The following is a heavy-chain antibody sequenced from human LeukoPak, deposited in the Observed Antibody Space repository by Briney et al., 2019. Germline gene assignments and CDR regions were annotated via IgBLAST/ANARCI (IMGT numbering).Heavy chain of an antibody. J-gene: IGHJ5*02. V-gene: IGHV3-11*01. Sequence: GGSLRLSCAASGFTFNDYHMSWIRQAPGKGLEWLSYINIGGTNTHYADSVKGRFTISRDNAKKSLYLEMNNLRAEDTAVYYCATDGAGFDTWGQGVLVTVSS. CDR1: GFTFNDYH. CDR2: INIGGTNT. CDR3: ATDGAGFDT.